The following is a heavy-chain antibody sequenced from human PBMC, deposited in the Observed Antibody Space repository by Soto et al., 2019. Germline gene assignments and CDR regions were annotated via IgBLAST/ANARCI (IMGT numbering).Heavy chain of an antibody. D-gene: IGHD2-15*01. CDR2: INHSGST. V-gene: IGHV4-34*01. CDR1: GGSCSGYY. CDR3: ARWAVDKRIYCSGGSCYFAFDI. J-gene: IGHJ3*02. Sequence: QVQLQQWGAGLLKPSETLSLTCAVYGGSCSGYYWSWIRQPPGKGLEWIGEINHSGSTNYNTSLKRRVTISVDTSKNQFSLKLSSVTAADTAVYYCARWAVDKRIYCSGGSCYFAFDIWGQGTMVTVSS.